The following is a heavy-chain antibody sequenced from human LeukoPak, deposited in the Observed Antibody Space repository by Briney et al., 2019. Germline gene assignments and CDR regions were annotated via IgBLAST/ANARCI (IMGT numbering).Heavy chain of an antibody. CDR3: AKDYGSSIAAPYLDY. J-gene: IGHJ4*02. CDR2: ISWDGGST. V-gene: IGHV3-43*01. CDR1: GFTFDDYT. D-gene: IGHD6-6*01. Sequence: GGSLRLSCAASGFTFDDYTMHWVRQAPGKGLEWVSLISWDGGSTYYADSVKGRFTISRDNSKNSLYLQMNSLRTEDTALYYCAKDYGSSIAAPYLDYWGQGTLVTVSS.